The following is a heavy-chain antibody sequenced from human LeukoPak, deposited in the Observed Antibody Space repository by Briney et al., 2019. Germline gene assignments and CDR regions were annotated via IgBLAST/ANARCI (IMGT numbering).Heavy chain of an antibody. CDR2: IKQDGSEK. CDR1: GFTFSNYW. CDR3: ARGAMAVASSPFDY. J-gene: IGHJ4*02. Sequence: GGSLRLSCAVSGFTFSNYWMSWVRQAPGKGLEWVANIKQDGSEKKYVDSVKGRFTISRDNAKNSLYLQMNSLRAEDTAVYYCARGAMAVASSPFDYWGQGTLVTVSS. D-gene: IGHD6-19*01. V-gene: IGHV3-7*01.